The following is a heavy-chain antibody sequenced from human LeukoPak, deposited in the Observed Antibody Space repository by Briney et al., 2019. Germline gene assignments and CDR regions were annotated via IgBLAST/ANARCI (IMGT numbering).Heavy chain of an antibody. Sequence: PSETLSLTCTVSGGSIISYYWSWIRQPPGKGVEWIGYMYYSGSTNYNPSLKSRVTISVDTSKNQFSLKMSSVTAADTAVYYCARDDGMDRSSWYGWFDPWGQGTLVTVSS. CDR1: GGSIISYY. CDR3: ARDDGMDRSSWYGWFDP. V-gene: IGHV4-59*01. CDR2: MYYSGST. D-gene: IGHD6-13*01. J-gene: IGHJ5*02.